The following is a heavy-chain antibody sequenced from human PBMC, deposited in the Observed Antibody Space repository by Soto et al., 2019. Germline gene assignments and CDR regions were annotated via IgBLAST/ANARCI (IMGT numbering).Heavy chain of an antibody. CDR1: RISFSDYS. Sequence: EVQLVQSGRGLVQPGGSLRLSCEVPRISFSDYSMQWVRQPPGKGLEWLAFIITNCRTTYYADSVKGLVTNSRHNPQDSLYLQVKSLRVEATAVYYCARNFMKGYCSGRSCRMDAFDVWGTGTMVTVSS. D-gene: IGHD2-15*01. V-gene: IGHV3-48*01. CDR3: ARNFMKGYCSGRSCRMDAFDV. CDR2: IITNCRTT. J-gene: IGHJ3*01.